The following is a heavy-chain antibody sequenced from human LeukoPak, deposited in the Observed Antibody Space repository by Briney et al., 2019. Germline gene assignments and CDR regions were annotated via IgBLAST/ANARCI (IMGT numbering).Heavy chain of an antibody. CDR2: INHSGST. V-gene: IGHV4-34*01. J-gene: IGHJ6*03. D-gene: IGHD5-12*01. Sequence: SETLSLTCAVYGGSFSGYYWSWIRQPPGKGLEWIGEINHSGSTNYNPSLKSRVTISVDTSKNQFSLKLSSVTAADTAVYYCARDRVATIGFYYYYTDVWGKGTTVTISS. CDR1: GGSFSGYY. CDR3: ARDRVATIGFYYYYTDV.